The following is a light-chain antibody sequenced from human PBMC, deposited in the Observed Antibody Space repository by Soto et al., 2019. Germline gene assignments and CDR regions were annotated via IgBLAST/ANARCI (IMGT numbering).Light chain of an antibody. J-gene: IGKJ4*01. CDR2: WAS. V-gene: IGKV4-1*01. CDR3: QQYYTTPLT. Sequence: DIVMTQSPDSLAVSLGERATINCKSSQSVLYSSNNENLLAWYQQKPGQPPKLLIYWASTRESGVPDRFSGSGSGTEFTLTISSLQAEDVAVYYCQQYYTTPLTFDGGTKVEIK. CDR1: QSVLYSSNNENL.